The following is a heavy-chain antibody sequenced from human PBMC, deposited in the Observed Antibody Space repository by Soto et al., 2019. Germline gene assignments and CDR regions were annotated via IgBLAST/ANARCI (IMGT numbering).Heavy chain of an antibody. Sequence: QVQLVQSVAELKKPGSSVKVSCKASGGTFSSYAISWVRQAPGQGLEWMGGIIPIFGTANYAQKFQGRVTITADESTSTAYMELGSLRSEDTAVYYCARGYCSVGSCPYGQFDHCGEGTLVNVSS. V-gene: IGHV1-69*12. J-gene: IGHJ5*02. CDR3: ARGYCSVGSCPYGQFDH. D-gene: IGHD2-15*01. CDR1: GGTFSSYA. CDR2: IIPIFGTA.